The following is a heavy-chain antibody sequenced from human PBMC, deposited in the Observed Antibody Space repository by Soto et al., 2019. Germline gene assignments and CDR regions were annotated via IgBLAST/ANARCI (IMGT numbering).Heavy chain of an antibody. J-gene: IGHJ3*02. V-gene: IGHV3-30*18. Sequence: QVQLVESGGGVVQPGTSLRLSCAASGFTSSSFVIHWVRQAPGKGLEWLAGISSDANNQYYADSVKGRFTISRDNTKGTLYLQVKSLRAEDTAVYFSAKQRRVLDAFDMWGQGTMVTVS. CDR2: ISSDANNQ. CDR3: AKQRRVLDAFDM. CDR1: GFTSSSFV.